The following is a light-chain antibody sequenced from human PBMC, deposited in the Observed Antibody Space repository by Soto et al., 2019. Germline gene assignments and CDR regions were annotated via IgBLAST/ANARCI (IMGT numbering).Light chain of an antibody. CDR1: QSVSSN. CDR2: GAS. CDR3: QQYNNWPLT. J-gene: IGKJ5*01. V-gene: IGKV3-15*01. Sequence: EIVITQSPAPLSVSPGERATLSCTASQSVSSNLAWYQQEPGQAPRLLIYGASSRATGIPVRFSGSGSGTEFTLTISSLQSEDFAVYYCQQYNNWPLTVGQGTRLEIK.